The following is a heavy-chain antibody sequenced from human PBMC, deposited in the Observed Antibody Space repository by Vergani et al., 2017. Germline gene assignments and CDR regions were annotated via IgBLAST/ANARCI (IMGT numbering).Heavy chain of an antibody. V-gene: IGHV1-8*01. CDR2: MNPNSANT. D-gene: IGHD6-13*01. Sequence: QVQLVQSGAEVKKPGASVKVSCKASGYTFTNYDINWVRQATGQGPEWMGWMNPNSANTGYVQKFQGRVTMTRDTSISTAYMELSSLRSEDTAVYYWARGVSAAGTAPYYMDVWGKGTTITVSS. CDR3: ARGVSAAGTAPYYMDV. CDR1: GYTFTNYD. J-gene: IGHJ6*03.